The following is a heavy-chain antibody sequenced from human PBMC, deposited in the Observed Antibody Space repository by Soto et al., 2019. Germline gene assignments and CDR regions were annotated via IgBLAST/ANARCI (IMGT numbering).Heavy chain of an antibody. V-gene: IGHV3-33*01. CDR2: IWYDGSKE. Sequence: QVQLVESGGGVVQPGRSLRLSCVASGFTFRSYGMHWVRQAPGKGLEWVAVIWYDGSKEYYADSVKGRFTISRDNSKNPLYLQMNSLAAEDAAIYYCARAGGGGGSNWFAPWGQGALVTVSS. CDR3: ARAGGGGGSNWFAP. D-gene: IGHD3-16*01. J-gene: IGHJ5*02. CDR1: GFTFRSYG.